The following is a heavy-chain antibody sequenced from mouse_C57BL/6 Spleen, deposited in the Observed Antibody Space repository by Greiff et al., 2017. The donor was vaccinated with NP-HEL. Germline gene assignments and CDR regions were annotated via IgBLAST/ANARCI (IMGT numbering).Heavy chain of an antibody. V-gene: IGHV5-16*01. J-gene: IGHJ1*03. CDR2: INYDGSST. CDR3: AREGVLRWYFDV. D-gene: IGHD1-1*01. Sequence: EVQLVESEGGLVQPGSSMKLSCTASGFTFSDYYMAWVRQVPEKGLEWVANINYDGSSTYYLDSLKSRFIISRDNAKNILYLQMSSLKSEDTATYYCAREGVLRWYFDVWGTGTTVTVSS. CDR1: GFTFSDYY.